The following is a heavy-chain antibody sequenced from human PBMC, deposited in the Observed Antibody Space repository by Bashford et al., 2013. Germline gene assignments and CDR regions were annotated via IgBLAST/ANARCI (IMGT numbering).Heavy chain of an antibody. V-gene: IGHV1-2*02. CDR2: INPNSGGT. D-gene: IGHD1-26*01. Sequence: VASVKVSCKASGYTFIDYYVHWVRQAPGQGLEWLGWINPNSGGTKYAQKFQGRVTMTRDTSINTAFMELSSLRSDDTAVYFCTRDSGTFNWLDPWGQGTLVTVSS. J-gene: IGHJ5*02. CDR3: TRDSGTFNWLDP. CDR1: GYTFIDYY.